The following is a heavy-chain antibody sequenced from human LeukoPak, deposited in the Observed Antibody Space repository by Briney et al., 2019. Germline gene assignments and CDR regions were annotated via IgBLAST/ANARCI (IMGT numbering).Heavy chain of an antibody. D-gene: IGHD6-19*01. J-gene: IGHJ6*02. CDR3: ARERETAVAGETYYYYGMDV. Sequence: GGSLRLSCAASGFTFSSYAMHWVRQAPGKGLEWVAVISYDGSNKYYADSVKGRFTISRDNSKNTLYLQMNSLRAEDTAVYYCARERETAVAGETYYYYGMDVWGQGTTVTVSS. V-gene: IGHV3-30-3*01. CDR1: GFTFSSYA. CDR2: ISYDGSNK.